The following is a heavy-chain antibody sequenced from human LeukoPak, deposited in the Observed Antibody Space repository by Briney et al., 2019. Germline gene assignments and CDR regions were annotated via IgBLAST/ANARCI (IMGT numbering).Heavy chain of an antibody. CDR2: ISSSGSTI. D-gene: IGHD5-18*01. CDR3: ARAPGGYSYGTPNFDY. Sequence: PGGSLRLSCAASGFPFSSYEMNWLRQAPGKGLEWVSYISSSGSTIYYADSVKGRFTISRDNAKNSLYLQMNSLRAEDTAVYYCARAPGGYSYGTPNFDYWGQGTLVTVSS. J-gene: IGHJ4*02. CDR1: GFPFSSYE. V-gene: IGHV3-48*03.